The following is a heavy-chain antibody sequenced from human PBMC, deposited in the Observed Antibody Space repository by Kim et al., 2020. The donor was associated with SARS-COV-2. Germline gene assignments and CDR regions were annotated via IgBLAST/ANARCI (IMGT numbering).Heavy chain of an antibody. Sequence: LKSRVTISVDTSKNQFSLKLTSVTSADTAAYYCARHYRTTVMYNWFDPWGQGTLVTVSS. D-gene: IGHD4-17*01. CDR3: ARHYRTTVMYNWFDP. J-gene: IGHJ5*02. V-gene: IGHV4-39*01.